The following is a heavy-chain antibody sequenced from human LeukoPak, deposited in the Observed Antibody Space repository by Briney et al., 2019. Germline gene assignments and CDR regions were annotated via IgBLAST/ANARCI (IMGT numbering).Heavy chain of an antibody. CDR1: GFTFSSYG. V-gene: IGHV3-30*02. D-gene: IGHD2-15*01. Sequence: PGGSLRLSCAASGFTFSSYGMHWVRQAPGKGLEWVAFIRYDGSNKYYADSVKGRVTISRDNSKNTLYLQMNSLRAEDTAVYYCAKAKDIVVVVAAPKLYYFDYWGQGTLVTVSS. J-gene: IGHJ4*02. CDR2: IRYDGSNK. CDR3: AKAKDIVVVVAAPKLYYFDY.